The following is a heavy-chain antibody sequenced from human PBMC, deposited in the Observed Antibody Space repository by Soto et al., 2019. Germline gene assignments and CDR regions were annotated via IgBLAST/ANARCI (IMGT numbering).Heavy chain of an antibody. D-gene: IGHD6-13*01. J-gene: IGHJ6*02. CDR1: GDSVSSNSAA. V-gene: IGHV6-1*01. CDR2: TYYRSKWYN. Sequence: QTLSLTCAISGDSVSSNSAAWNWIRQSPSRGLEWLGRTYYRSKWYNDYAVSVKSRITINPDTSKNQFSLQLNSVTPEDTAVYYCARVQYSSSWYFSYGMEVWGQGTTVTVSS. CDR3: ARVQYSSSWYFSYGMEV.